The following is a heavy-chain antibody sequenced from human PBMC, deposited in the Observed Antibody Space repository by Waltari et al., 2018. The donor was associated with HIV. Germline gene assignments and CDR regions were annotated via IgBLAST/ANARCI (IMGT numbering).Heavy chain of an antibody. CDR2: INAGNGNT. CDR3: ARSYYGSGSYDFDY. CDR1: GYTFTSYA. J-gene: IGHJ4*02. V-gene: IGHV1-3*01. D-gene: IGHD3-10*01. Sequence: QVQLVQSGAEVKKPGASVKVSCKASGYTFTSYAMHWVRQAPGQRLEWMGCINAGNGNTKYSQKFQGRVTITRDTSASTAYMELSSLRSEDTAVYYCARSYYGSGSYDFDYWGQGTLVTVSS.